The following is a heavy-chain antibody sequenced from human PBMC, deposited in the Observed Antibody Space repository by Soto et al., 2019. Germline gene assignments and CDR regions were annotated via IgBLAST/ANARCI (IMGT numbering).Heavy chain of an antibody. CDR2: FYATGTT. CDR3: VRDGSKTLRAWFDP. J-gene: IGHJ5*02. D-gene: IGHD2-2*03. V-gene: IGHV4-4*07. Sequence: QVQLQESGPGLVKPSETLSLTCTVSGASISGFYWSWIRKSAGKGLEWRGRFYATGTTDYNPSLKGRVMMTVDTSRKKFSLELRSVTAADTAVYYCVRDGSKTLRAWFDPWGQGISVTVSS. CDR1: GASISGFY.